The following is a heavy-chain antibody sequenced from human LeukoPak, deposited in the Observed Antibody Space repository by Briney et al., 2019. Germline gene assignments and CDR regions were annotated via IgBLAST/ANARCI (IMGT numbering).Heavy chain of an antibody. D-gene: IGHD3-3*02. J-gene: IGHJ3*02. Sequence: GGSLRLSCAASGFTFSSYAMSWVRQAPGKGLEWVSAISGSGGSTYYADSVKGRFTISRDNSKNTLYLQMNSLRAEDTAIYYCAKDLRVLGDAFDIWGQGTMVTVSS. V-gene: IGHV3-23*01. CDR3: AKDLRVLGDAFDI. CDR1: GFTFSSYA. CDR2: ISGSGGST.